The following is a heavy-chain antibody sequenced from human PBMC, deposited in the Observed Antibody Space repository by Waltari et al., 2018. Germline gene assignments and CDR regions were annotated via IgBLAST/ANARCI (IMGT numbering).Heavy chain of an antibody. J-gene: IGHJ4*02. CDR1: GGTFSTYT. Sequence: HVQLEQSGAEVKKPGSSVKVSCKASGGTFSTYTVTWVRQVPGQGLEWMGSIIPFLGMSKYAQSLQARLTITVDQSTNTGYMELNNLRPEDTGVYYCARSGEMKGTVDYWGQGTLVTVSS. D-gene: IGHD1-1*01. CDR2: IIPFLGMS. V-gene: IGHV1-69*02. CDR3: ARSGEMKGTVDY.